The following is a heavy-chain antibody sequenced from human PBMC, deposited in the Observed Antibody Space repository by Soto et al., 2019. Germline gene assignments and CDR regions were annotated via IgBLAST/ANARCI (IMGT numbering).Heavy chain of an antibody. Sequence: QVQLVESGGGVVQPGRSLRLSCAASGFTFSNYGMHWVRQAPGKGLEWVAVIWFDGTKKYYADSLKGRLTISRDNSKDTLYLQMDNLTVEDTAVYFCARDRTVTPGVYYFDYWGQGTLVTVSS. V-gene: IGHV3-33*01. D-gene: IGHD4-17*01. CDR1: GFTFSNYG. CDR3: ARDRTVTPGVYYFDY. CDR2: IWFDGTKK. J-gene: IGHJ4*02.